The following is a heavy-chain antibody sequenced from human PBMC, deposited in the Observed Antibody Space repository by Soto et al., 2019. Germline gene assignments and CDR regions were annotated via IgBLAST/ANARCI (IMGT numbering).Heavy chain of an antibody. V-gene: IGHV3-30*18. CDR2: ISYDGSNK. CDR3: AKDQRGWNYYFDY. J-gene: IGHJ4*02. Sequence: GGSLRLSCAASGFTFSSYGMHWVRQAPGKGLEWVAVISYDGSNKYYADSVKGRFTISRDNSKNTLYLQMNSLRAEDTAVYYCAKDQRGWNYYFDYWGQGTLVTVSS. CDR1: GFTFSSYG. D-gene: IGHD1-7*01.